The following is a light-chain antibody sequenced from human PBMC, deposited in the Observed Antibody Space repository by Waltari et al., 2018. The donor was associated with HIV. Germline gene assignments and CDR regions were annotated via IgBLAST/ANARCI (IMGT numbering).Light chain of an antibody. V-gene: IGKV3-15*01. Sequence: VMTQSPATLSVSPGGRATLSCRASQSVCSYLAWYQQKPGQAPRLLIYGASTRGTGIPTRFSGSGSGTEFTLTISRLQSEDFAVYYCHQYNKWPRGTFGGGTKVEV. CDR3: HQYNKWPRGT. CDR2: GAS. CDR1: QSVCSY. J-gene: IGKJ4*01.